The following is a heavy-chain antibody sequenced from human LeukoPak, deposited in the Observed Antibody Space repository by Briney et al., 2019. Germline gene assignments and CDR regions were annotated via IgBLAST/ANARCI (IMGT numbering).Heavy chain of an antibody. V-gene: IGHV3-30-3*01. CDR2: ISYDGSNK. CDR1: RFTFSSYV. Sequence: GGSLRLSCAASRFTFSSYVMHGVRQAPAKGLEGVAVISYDGSNKYNADSLKGRLTISRDNSQKKLSLQINSMKAEDTAVYNCARDQCSGGSCYSGSDYYYYYYGMDVWGQGTRVTVSS. J-gene: IGHJ6*02. D-gene: IGHD2-15*01. CDR3: ARDQCSGGSCYSGSDYYYYYYGMDV.